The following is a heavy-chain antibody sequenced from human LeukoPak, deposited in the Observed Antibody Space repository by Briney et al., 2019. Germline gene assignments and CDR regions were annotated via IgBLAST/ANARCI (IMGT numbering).Heavy chain of an antibody. CDR2: ISYDGSNK. CDR3: AKDRGYITYYFDY. V-gene: IGHV3-30*18. CDR1: GFTFSSYG. D-gene: IGHD3-10*01. Sequence: GGSLRLSCAASGFTFSSYGVHWVRQAPGKGLDWVAVISYDGSNKYYADSVKGRFTISRDTSKNTLNLQMNSLRAEDTAVYYCAKDRGYITYYFDYWGQGTLVTVSS. J-gene: IGHJ4*02.